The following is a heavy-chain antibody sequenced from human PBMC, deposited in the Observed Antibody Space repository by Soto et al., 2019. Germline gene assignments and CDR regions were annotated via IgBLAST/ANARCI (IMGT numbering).Heavy chain of an antibody. V-gene: IGHV3-30-3*01. CDR1: GFTFCSYA. CDR2: ISYDGSNK. CDR3: ARPQETAWFGPFPN. D-gene: IGHD3-10*01. Sequence: QVQLVESGGGVVQPGRSLRLSCAASGFTFCSYAMHWVRQAPGKGLEWVAVISYDGSNKYYADSVKGRFTISRDNSKNKLYLQMNSLRGEDTAVYYCARPQETAWFGPFPNWGQGTLVTVSS. J-gene: IGHJ4*02.